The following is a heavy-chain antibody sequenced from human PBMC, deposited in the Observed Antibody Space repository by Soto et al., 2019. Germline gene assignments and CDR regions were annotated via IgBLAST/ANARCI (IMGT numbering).Heavy chain of an antibody. Sequence: QVQLVQSGAEVKKPGSSVKVSCKASGGTFSNYAISWVRQAPGQGLEWMGGIIPIFGTTNYAQRFQGRVTITADESTSTAYMELSSLRSEDTAVYYCARMSSSWYKDYFDYWGKGTLVTVSS. CDR1: GGTFSNYA. V-gene: IGHV1-69*12. J-gene: IGHJ4*02. CDR3: ARMSSSWYKDYFDY. D-gene: IGHD6-13*01. CDR2: IIPIFGTT.